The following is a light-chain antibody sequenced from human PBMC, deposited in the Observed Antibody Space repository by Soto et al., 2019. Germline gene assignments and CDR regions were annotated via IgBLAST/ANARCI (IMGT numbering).Light chain of an antibody. CDR2: GAS. CDR3: QQYNNWPLT. V-gene: IGKV3-15*01. CDR1: QSVSSN. J-gene: IGKJ4*01. Sequence: EIVMTQVPATLSVSPGERATLSCRASQSVSSNLAWYQQKPGQAPRLLIYGASTRATGIPARFSGSGSGTEFTLTISSLQSEDFAVYYCQQYNNWPLTFGGVTKVEIK.